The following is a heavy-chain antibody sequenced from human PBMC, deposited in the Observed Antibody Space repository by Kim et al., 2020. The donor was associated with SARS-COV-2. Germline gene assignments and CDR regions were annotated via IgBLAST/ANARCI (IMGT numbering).Heavy chain of an antibody. CDR1: GFTFRNAW. CDR2: IKSKTDGGTT. CDR3: TSTGIVGATTVLVY. V-gene: IGHV3-15*01. Sequence: GGSLRLSCAASGFTFRNAWMSWVRQAPGKGLEWVGRIKSKTDGGTTDYAAPVKGRFTISRDDSKNTLYLQMNSLKTEDTAVYYCTSTGIVGATTVLVYWGQGTLVTVSS. J-gene: IGHJ4*02. D-gene: IGHD1-26*01.